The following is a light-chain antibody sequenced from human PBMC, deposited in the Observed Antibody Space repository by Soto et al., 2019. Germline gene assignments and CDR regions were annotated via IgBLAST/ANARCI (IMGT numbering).Light chain of an antibody. Sequence: QSVLTQPPSVSGAPGQRVTISCTGSSSNIGAGYDVHWYQQLPGTAPKLLIYGNSNRPSGVPDRFSGSKSGTSASLAITGLQAEDEADHYCQFYDSSLSGWVFGGGTKVTVL. J-gene: IGLJ3*02. CDR2: GNS. CDR1: SSNIGAGYD. CDR3: QFYDSSLSGWV. V-gene: IGLV1-40*01.